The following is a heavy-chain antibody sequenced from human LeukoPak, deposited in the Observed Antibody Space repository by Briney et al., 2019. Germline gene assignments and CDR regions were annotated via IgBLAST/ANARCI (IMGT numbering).Heavy chain of an antibody. CDR3: ARGGYYFDY. CDR1: GFTFSNYA. V-gene: IGHV3-48*01. Sequence: GGSLRLSCAASGFTFSNYAIHWVRQAPGKGLEWVSYISGSSSTIYYADSVKGRFTISRDNAKNSLYLQMNSLRAEDTAVYYCARGGYYFDYWGQGTLVTVSS. D-gene: IGHD2-15*01. J-gene: IGHJ4*02. CDR2: ISGSSSTI.